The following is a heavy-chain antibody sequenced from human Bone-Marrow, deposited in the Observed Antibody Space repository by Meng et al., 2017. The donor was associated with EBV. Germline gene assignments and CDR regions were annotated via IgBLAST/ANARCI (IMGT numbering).Heavy chain of an antibody. CDR1: GYTITSYA. J-gene: IGHJ5*02. V-gene: IGHV7-4-1*01. CDR3: AREEVTIFGVVIHNWFDP. D-gene: IGHD3-3*01. Sequence: QVQLVQSGSELKKPGXSAKVSCXASGYTITSYAMNWVRQAPGHGLEWMGWINTNTGNPTYAQGFTGRFVFSLDTSVSTAYLQICSLKAEDTAVYYCAREEVTIFGVVIHNWFDPWGQGTLVTVSS. CDR2: INTNTGNP.